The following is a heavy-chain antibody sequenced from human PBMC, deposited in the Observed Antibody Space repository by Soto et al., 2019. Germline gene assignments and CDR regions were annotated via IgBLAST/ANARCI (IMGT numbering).Heavy chain of an antibody. CDR2: RNQDGSEK. Sequence: GGSLRLSCAASGFTFRSYWMGGVRKGPGKGMEWVANRNQDGSEKYNVDSVKARFTISRDNAKNSLYLQMNSLRAADTAVYYCARDPQLGIGYWGQGTLVTVSS. CDR1: GFTFRSYW. V-gene: IGHV3-7*03. D-gene: IGHD7-27*01. J-gene: IGHJ4*02. CDR3: ARDPQLGIGY.